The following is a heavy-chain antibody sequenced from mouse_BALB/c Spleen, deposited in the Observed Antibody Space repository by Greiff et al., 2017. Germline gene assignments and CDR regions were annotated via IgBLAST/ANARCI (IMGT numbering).Heavy chain of an antibody. CDR2: IDTYDGET. CDR1: GYTFTSYC. Sequence: QVQLKQPGAELVRPGASVKLSCKASGYTFTSYCMNWVKQRPEQGLEWIGRIDTYDGETHYNQKFKDKAILTVDKSSSTAYMQLSSLTSEDSAFYYCERESSYAMDYGGQGTSVTVSS. J-gene: IGHJ4*01. V-gene: IGHV1-52*01. D-gene: IGHD1-3*01. CDR3: ERESSYAMDY.